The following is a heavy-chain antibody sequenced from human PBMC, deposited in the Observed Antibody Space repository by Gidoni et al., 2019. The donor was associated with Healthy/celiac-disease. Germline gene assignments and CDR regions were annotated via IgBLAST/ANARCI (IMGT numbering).Heavy chain of an antibody. Sequence: QVQLQQWGAGLLKPSETLSLTCAVYGGSFSGYYWSWIRQPPGKGLEWIGEINHSGSTNYNPSLKSRVTISVDTSENQFSRKLSSVTAADTAVYYCARVMITFGGTPPLDYWGQGTLVTVSS. V-gene: IGHV4-34*01. CDR1: GGSFSGYY. CDR3: ARVMITFGGTPPLDY. CDR2: INHSGST. D-gene: IGHD3-16*01. J-gene: IGHJ4*02.